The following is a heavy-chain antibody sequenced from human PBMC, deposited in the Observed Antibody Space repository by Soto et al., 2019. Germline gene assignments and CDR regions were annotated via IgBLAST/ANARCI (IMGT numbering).Heavy chain of an antibody. CDR2: NYYSGIT. V-gene: IGHV4-31*03. CDR3: ARGSSIAGLYYGMDV. CDR1: GGSISSGGYY. D-gene: IGHD6-6*01. J-gene: IGHJ6*02. Sequence: QVQLQESGPGLVKPSQTLSLTCTVSGGSISSGGYYWTWIRQHPGKGLEWIGYNYYSGITYYNPSLKSRVTIALDTSKNQFSLKLSSVTAADTAVYYCARGSSIAGLYYGMDVWGQGTTVTVS.